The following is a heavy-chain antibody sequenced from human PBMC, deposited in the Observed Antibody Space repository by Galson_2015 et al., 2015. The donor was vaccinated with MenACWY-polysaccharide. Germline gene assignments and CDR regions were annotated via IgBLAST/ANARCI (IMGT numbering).Heavy chain of an antibody. Sequence: PDLVTPPQTLTLPRTFSGFSLGSRGMCVSWVGQPPGKALEWLELIPWDDSKSYSESLKTWLTISKDTSKNQVFLTMTNMDPVDTATYYCSRIRKLYSSSWYVYYYYCMDVWGQGTTVTVSS. D-gene: IGHD6-13*01. CDR2: IPWDDSK. J-gene: IGHJ6*02. CDR3: SRIRKLYSSSWYVYYYYCMDV. CDR1: GFSLGSRGMC. V-gene: IGHV2-70*20.